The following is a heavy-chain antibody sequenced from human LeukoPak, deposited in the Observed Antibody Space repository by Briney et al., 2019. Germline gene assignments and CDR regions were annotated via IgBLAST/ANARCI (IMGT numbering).Heavy chain of an antibody. D-gene: IGHD3-3*01. CDR2: ISAYNGNT. CDR3: ARGFYDFWSGYRYYYYYYYMDV. J-gene: IGHJ6*03. CDR1: GYTFTSYG. Sequence: GASVKVSCKASGYTFTSYGISWVRQAPGQGLEWMGWISAYNGNTNYAQKLQGRVTMTTDTSTSTAYMELRSLRSDDTAVYYCARGFYDFWSGYRYYYYYYYMDVWGKGTTVTVSS. V-gene: IGHV1-18*01.